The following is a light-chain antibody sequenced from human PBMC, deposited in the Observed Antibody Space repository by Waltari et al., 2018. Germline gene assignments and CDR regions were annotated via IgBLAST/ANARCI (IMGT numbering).Light chain of an antibody. CDR1: SSDVGGYTY. J-gene: IGLJ1*01. V-gene: IGLV2-14*01. CDR2: EVS. CDR3: CSYTSINTYV. Sequence: QSALTQPASVSGSPGQSITISCTGTSSDVGGYTYVSWYQHHPGKAPKLMIYEVSNRPSGVSNRFSGSKSGNTASLTISGLQAEDEADYYCCSYTSINTYVFGTGTKVTVL.